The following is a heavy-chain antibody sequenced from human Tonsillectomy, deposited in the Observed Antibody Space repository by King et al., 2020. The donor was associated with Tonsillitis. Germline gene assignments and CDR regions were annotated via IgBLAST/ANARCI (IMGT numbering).Heavy chain of an antibody. CDR1: GGTFATYA. V-gene: IGHV1-69*11. Sequence: QVQLVESGAEVKKPVSSVKVSCKASGGTFATYAINWVRQAPGQGLEWMGSLIPILRTPNYAQNFQDRVTMTADDSTSTAYMELSSLRSDDTAVYYCASDLGVETGLDYWGQGTLVTVSS. CDR2: LIPILRTP. CDR3: ASDLGVETGLDY. D-gene: IGHD5-18*01. J-gene: IGHJ4*02.